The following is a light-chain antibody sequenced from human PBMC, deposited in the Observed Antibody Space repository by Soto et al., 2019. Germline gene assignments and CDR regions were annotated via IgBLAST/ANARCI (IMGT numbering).Light chain of an antibody. CDR3: QQYNNWPPLT. V-gene: IGKV3-15*01. CDR2: GAS. J-gene: IGKJ4*01. CDR1: QSVSSN. Sequence: EIVMTQSPATLSVSPGERATLSCRASQSVSSNLAWYQQKPGQAPRLLIYGASTRATVIPARFSGSGSGTEVTLTFISLQSEDFAVYYCQQYNNWPPLTFGGGTKVEIK.